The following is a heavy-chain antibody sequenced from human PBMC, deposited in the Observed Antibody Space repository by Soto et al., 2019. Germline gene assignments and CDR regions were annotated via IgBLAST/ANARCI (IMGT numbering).Heavy chain of an antibody. CDR1: GSTFKNSN. Sequence: EVQLLKPGGGLLNLGGSPSLSCEAPGSTFKNSNMHWVRQGTGKGLEWVSGISAAGDPDYADSVEGRFTISRENAQNSFFLQMNSLRVGDTAVYYCARTDRDFYGLDVWGQGTTVIVSS. V-gene: IGHV3-13*05. J-gene: IGHJ6*02. CDR3: ARTDRDFYGLDV. CDR2: ISAAGDP.